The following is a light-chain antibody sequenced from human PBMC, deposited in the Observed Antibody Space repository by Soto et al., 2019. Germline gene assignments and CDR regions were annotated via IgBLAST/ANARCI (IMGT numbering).Light chain of an antibody. CDR2: SND. CDR1: SSNIGSNT. V-gene: IGLV1-44*01. Sequence: QSVLTQAPSASGTPGQRVTISCSGSSSNIGSNTVGWYQQVPGTAPKLLIYSNDQRPSGVPDRFSGYKSGTSASLAIGGLQSEDEADYYCAAWDGSLNGWVFGGGTKVTVL. CDR3: AAWDGSLNGWV. J-gene: IGLJ2*01.